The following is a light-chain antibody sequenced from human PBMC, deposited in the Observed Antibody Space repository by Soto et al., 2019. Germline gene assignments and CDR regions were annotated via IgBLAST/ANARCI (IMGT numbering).Light chain of an antibody. CDR1: SSDVRGYNY. V-gene: IGLV2-11*01. J-gene: IGLJ2*01. Sequence: HSVLTQPRSVSGSPGQSVTISCTGTSSDVRGYNYVSWYQQHPGKAPKLMIYDVSKRPSGVPDRFSGSKSGNTASLTISGLQAEDEADYYCCSYAGSYTPHVVFGGGTKVTVL. CDR2: DVS. CDR3: CSYAGSYTPHVV.